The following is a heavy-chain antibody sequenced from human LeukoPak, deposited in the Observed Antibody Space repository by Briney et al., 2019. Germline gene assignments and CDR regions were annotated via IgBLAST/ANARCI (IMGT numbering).Heavy chain of an antibody. Sequence: ASVKVSCKASGYTFTSYGISWVRQAPGQGLEWMGIINPSGGSTSYAQKFQGRVTMTRDTSTSTIYMELSSLRSEDTAVYYCARQWELPVFDYWGQGTLVTVSS. D-gene: IGHD1-26*01. J-gene: IGHJ4*02. CDR2: INPSGGST. V-gene: IGHV1-46*03. CDR1: GYTFTSYG. CDR3: ARQWELPVFDY.